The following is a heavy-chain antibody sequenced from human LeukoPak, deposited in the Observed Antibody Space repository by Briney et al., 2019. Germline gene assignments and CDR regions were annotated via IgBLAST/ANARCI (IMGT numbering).Heavy chain of an antibody. D-gene: IGHD2-2*01. CDR2: ISGSGGST. V-gene: IGHV3-23*01. CDR3: ANDLGYCSSTSCHGTSFDY. CDR1: GFTFSSYA. Sequence: HPGGSLRLSCAASGFTFSSYAMSWVRQAPGKGLEWVSAISGSGGSTYYADSVKGRFTISRDNSKNALYLQMNSLRAEDTAVYYCANDLGYCSSTSCHGTSFDYWGQGTLVTVSS. J-gene: IGHJ4*02.